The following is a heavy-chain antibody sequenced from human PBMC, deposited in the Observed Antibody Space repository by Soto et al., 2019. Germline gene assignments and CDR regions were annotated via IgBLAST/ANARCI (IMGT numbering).Heavy chain of an antibody. CDR3: ARFSIAAADYYGMDV. J-gene: IGHJ6*02. V-gene: IGHV5-10-1*01. D-gene: IGHD6-13*01. Sequence: GESLKISCKGSGYSFTSYWISWVRQMPGKGLEWMGRIDPSDSYTNYSPSLQGHVTISADKSISTAYLQWSSLKASDTAMYYCARFSIAAADYYGMDVWGQGTTVTVSS. CDR1: GYSFTSYW. CDR2: IDPSDSYT.